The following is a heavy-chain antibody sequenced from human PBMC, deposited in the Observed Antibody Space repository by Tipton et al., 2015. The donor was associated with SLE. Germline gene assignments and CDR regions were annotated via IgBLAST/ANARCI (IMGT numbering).Heavy chain of an antibody. J-gene: IGHJ5*02. CDR2: IYYSGST. D-gene: IGHD3-10*01. CDR3: ARVTELLWFGKARGWFDP. Sequence: TLSLTCAVYGGSFSGYYWSWIRQPPGKGLEWIGYIYYSGSTNYNPSLKSRVTISVDTSKNQFSLKLSSVTAADTAVYYCARVTELLWFGKARGWFDPWGQGTLVTVSS. V-gene: IGHV4-59*12. CDR1: GGSFSGYY.